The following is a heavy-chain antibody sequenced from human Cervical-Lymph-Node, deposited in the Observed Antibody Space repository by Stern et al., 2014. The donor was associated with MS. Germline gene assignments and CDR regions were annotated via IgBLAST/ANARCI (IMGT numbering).Heavy chain of an antibody. J-gene: IGHJ6*02. D-gene: IGHD6-19*01. CDR2: IIPIFGTA. CDR3: ARVMGGSSGWYHYYYGMDV. V-gene: IGHV1-69*01. Sequence: VHLVESGAEVKKPGSSVKVSCKASGGTFSSYAISWVRQAPGQGLEWMGGIIPIFGTANYAQKFQGRVTITADESTSTAYMELTSQRSEDTAVYYCARVMGGSSGWYHYYYGMDVWGQGTTVTVSS. CDR1: GGTFSSYA.